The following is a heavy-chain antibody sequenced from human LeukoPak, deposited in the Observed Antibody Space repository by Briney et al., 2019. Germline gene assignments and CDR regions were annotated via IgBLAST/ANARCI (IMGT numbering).Heavy chain of an antibody. Sequence: ASVKVSCKASGYTFTSYDINWVRQATGQGLEWMGWMIPSSGNTGYAQNFQGRVTMTRNTSISTAYTELSSLRSEDTAAYYCALRTGSYWFDPWGQGTLVTVSS. CDR2: MIPSSGNT. CDR1: GYTFTSYD. D-gene: IGHD1-26*01. CDR3: ALRTGSYWFDP. V-gene: IGHV1-8*01. J-gene: IGHJ5*02.